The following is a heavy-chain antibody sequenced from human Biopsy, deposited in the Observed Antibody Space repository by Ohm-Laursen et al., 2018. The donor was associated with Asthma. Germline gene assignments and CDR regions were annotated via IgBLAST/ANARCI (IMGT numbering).Heavy chain of an antibody. J-gene: IGHJ3*02. V-gene: IGHV3-53*01. CDR3: ARAGDTNDYGPAFDI. CDR2: IYSGGGT. Sequence: SLRLSCAASGFTVSSNGMSWVRQPPGKGLEWVSVIYSGGGTFYADRVKGRFTISRDNSKNTLYLQMESLRPEDTALYYCARAGDTNDYGPAFDIWGLGTMVTVSS. D-gene: IGHD4-17*01. CDR1: GFTVSSNG.